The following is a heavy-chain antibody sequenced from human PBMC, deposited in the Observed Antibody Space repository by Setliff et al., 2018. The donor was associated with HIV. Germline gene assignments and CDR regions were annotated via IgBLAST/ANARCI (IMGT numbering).Heavy chain of an antibody. V-gene: IGHV3-11*01. J-gene: IGHJ6*02. D-gene: IGHD3-10*01. CDR3: ARARDDSYGSGSYYKGMDV. Sequence: GGSLRLSCAVSGFTLSDYYLSWIRQAPGKGLEWVSYISYSSSTKYYADSVKGRFSISRDNAKNSLYLQMNSLRAEDTALYYCARARDDSYGSGSYYKGMDVWGQGTTVTVSS. CDR2: ISYSSSTK. CDR1: GFTLSDYY.